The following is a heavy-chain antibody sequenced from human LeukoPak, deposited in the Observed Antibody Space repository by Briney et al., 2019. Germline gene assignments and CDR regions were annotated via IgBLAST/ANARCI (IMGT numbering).Heavy chain of an antibody. V-gene: IGHV3-30*03. D-gene: IGHD5-24*01. Sequence: PGRSLRLSCAASEFTFSSYGMHWVRQAPGKGLEWVAVISYDGSNKYYADSVKGRFTISRDNSKNTLYLQMNSLRAEDTAVYYCARDGVEMAIIAYWGQGTLVTVSS. J-gene: IGHJ4*02. CDR1: EFTFSSYG. CDR3: ARDGVEMAIIAY. CDR2: ISYDGSNK.